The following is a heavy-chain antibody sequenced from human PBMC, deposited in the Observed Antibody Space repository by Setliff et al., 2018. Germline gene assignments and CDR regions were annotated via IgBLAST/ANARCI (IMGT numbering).Heavy chain of an antibody. Sequence: SETLSLTCTVSDDSFTSSRYYWGWIRQAPGSGLEWIGSISYSGTPYYNASVESRVTISIDTSRNQFSLELRSVTVADTATYYCVRPGGTTVVARQFDYWGQGTLVTVS. J-gene: IGHJ4*02. CDR3: VRPGGTTVVARQFDY. V-gene: IGHV4-39*01. CDR1: DDSFTSSRYY. CDR2: ISYSGTP. D-gene: IGHD2-15*01.